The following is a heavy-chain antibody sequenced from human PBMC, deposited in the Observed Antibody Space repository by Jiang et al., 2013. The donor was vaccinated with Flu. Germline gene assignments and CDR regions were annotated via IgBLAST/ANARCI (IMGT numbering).Heavy chain of an antibody. D-gene: IGHD3-3*01. CDR1: GFTFSKNG. V-gene: IGHV3-23*01. Sequence: VQLLESGGGLGQPGGSLRLSCAASGFTFSKNGMNWVRQAPGKGLEWVSGISGSGDSTHYADSVKGRFTISRDNSKNTLYLQMNNLRAEDTAVYYCAKGGPNYDFWSGFGHDNWFDPWGQGTLVTVSS. CDR3: AKGGPNYDFWSGFGHDNWFDP. J-gene: IGHJ5*02. CDR2: ISGSGDST.